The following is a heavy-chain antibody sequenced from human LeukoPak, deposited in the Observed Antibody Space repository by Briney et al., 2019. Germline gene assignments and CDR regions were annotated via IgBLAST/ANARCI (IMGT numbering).Heavy chain of an antibody. CDR3: ARLYSSARYSLDY. CDR2: MYYTGTT. V-gene: IGHV4-59*08. Sequence: PSETLSLSCSVSGDSIRSYYWSWLRQPPGKGLEWIGHMYYTGTTNYSPSLSSRVSISVDTSKNQFSLRLSSVTAADTAVYYCARLYSSARYSLDYWGHGILVTVSS. J-gene: IGHJ4*01. D-gene: IGHD6-19*01. CDR1: GDSIRSYY.